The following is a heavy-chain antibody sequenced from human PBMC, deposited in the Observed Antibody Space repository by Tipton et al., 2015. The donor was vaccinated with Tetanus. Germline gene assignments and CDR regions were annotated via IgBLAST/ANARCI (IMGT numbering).Heavy chain of an antibody. CDR2: IYGSGSGST. Sequence: LRLSCSVSGGSTHGFYWTWIRQSAVKGLEWIGRIYGSGSGSTIYNPSLKSRLAISVDTSRNQFSLRLTSVTATDSAVYYCARLREIVSRSGWAFDYWGQGILVTVSS. CDR3: ARLREIVSRSGWAFDY. CDR1: GGSTHGFY. V-gene: IGHV4-4*07. D-gene: IGHD5/OR15-5a*01. J-gene: IGHJ4*02.